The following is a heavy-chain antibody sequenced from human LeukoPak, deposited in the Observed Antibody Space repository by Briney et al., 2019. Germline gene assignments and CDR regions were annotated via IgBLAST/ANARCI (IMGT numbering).Heavy chain of an antibody. CDR2: INHSGST. CDR1: GGSFSGYY. J-gene: IGHJ6*02. CDR3: ARGRHTNRQYCSSTSCPLRGYYYYGMDV. Sequence: PSETLSLTCAVYGGSFSGYYWSWIRQPPGKGLEWIGEINHSGSTNYNPSLKSRVTISVDTSKNQFSLKLSSVTAADTAVYYCARGRHTNRQYCSSTSCPLRGYYYYGMDVWGQGTTVTVSS. D-gene: IGHD2-2*01. V-gene: IGHV4-34*01.